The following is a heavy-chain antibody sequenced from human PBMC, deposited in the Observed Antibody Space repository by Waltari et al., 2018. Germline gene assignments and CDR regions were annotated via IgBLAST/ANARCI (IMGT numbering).Heavy chain of an antibody. CDR3: ARDKVYSGYEKDPTWIQLWS. J-gene: IGHJ4*02. CDR1: GGSISSYY. CDR2: IYTSGST. Sequence: GLVKPSETLSLTCTVSGGSISSYYWSWIRQPAGKGLEWIGRIYTSGSTNYNPSLKSRVTMSVDTSKNQFSLKLSSVTAADTAVYYCARDKVYSGYEKDPTWIQLWSWGQGTLVTVSS. V-gene: IGHV4-4*07. D-gene: IGHD5-18*01.